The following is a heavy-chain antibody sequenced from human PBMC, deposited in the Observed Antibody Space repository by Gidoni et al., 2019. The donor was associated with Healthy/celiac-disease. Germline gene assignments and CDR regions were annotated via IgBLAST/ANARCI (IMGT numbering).Heavy chain of an antibody. CDR2: ISGSGGST. Sequence: EVQLLESGGGLVQPGGSLRLSCAASGFTFSSYAMSWVRQAPGKGLEWVSAISGSGGSTYYADSVKGRFTISRDNSKNTLYLQMNSLRAEDTAVYYCARAPRITMIVVVRRAFDIWGQGTMVTVSS. D-gene: IGHD3-22*01. CDR1: GFTFSSYA. V-gene: IGHV3-23*01. J-gene: IGHJ3*02. CDR3: ARAPRITMIVVVRRAFDI.